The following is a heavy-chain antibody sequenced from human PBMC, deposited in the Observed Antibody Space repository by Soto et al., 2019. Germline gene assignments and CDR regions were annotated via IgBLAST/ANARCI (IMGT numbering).Heavy chain of an antibody. Sequence: HPGGSLRLSCAASTSTFSNYAMTWVRQAPGKGLEWVSAISGSGSSTHYADSVKGRFFISRDNSKNTLYVQMHRLRVEDTAVYYCARHPTMLPFDSWGQGTLVTVSS. J-gene: IGHJ4*02. CDR2: ISGSGSST. CDR3: ARHPTMLPFDS. CDR1: TSTFSNYA. D-gene: IGHD2-2*01. V-gene: IGHV3-23*01.